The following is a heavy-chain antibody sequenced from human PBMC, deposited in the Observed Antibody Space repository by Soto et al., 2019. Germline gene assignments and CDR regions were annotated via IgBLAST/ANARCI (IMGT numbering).Heavy chain of an antibody. CDR3: ATDSTSRYYGMDV. D-gene: IGHD2-2*01. J-gene: IGHJ6*02. V-gene: IGHV4-34*01. Sequence: KASETLSLTCVVHGGSFSGYYWRWIRQSPGKGLEWIGEINHSGSTNNYNPSLKGRVTITVDTSKKQISLKLTSVTAADTAVYYCATDSTSRYYGMDVWGQGTTVTVSS. CDR1: GGSFSGYY. CDR2: INHSGSTN.